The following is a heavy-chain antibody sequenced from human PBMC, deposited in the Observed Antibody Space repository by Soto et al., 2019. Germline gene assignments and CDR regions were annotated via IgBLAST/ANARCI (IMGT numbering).Heavy chain of an antibody. Sequence: PGGSLRLSCSASGFTFSSYSMHWVRQSPGKGLQYLSHISSDEDRIYYADSVRGRFSISRDNSNNMLYLQMNSLGPDDSAVYYCVKNRGGAYYDFFDWGQGTPVTVSS. CDR2: ISSDEDRI. V-gene: IGHV3-64D*06. CDR3: VKNRGGAYYDFFD. CDR1: GFTFSSYS. J-gene: IGHJ1*01. D-gene: IGHD2-21*02.